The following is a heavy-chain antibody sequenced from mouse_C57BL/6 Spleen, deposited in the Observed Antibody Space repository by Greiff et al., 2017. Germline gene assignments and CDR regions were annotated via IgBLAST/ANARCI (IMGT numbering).Heavy chain of an antibody. CDR3: ARRSDYEGWFAY. CDR1: GFTYSDYG. J-gene: IGHJ3*01. V-gene: IGHV5-15*04. CDR2: ISNLAYSI. D-gene: IGHD2-4*01. Sequence: DVKLVESGGGLVQPGGSLKLSCAASGFTYSDYGMAWVRQAPRKGPEWVAFISNLAYSIYYADTVTGRFTISRENAKNTLYLEMSSLRSEDTAMYYCARRSDYEGWFAYWGQGTLVTVSA.